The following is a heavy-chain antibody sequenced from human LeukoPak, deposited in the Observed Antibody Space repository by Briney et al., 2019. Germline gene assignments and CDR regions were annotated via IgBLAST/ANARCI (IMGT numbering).Heavy chain of an antibody. Sequence: QPGGSLRLSCAASGFTFSSYGMHWVRQAPGKGLEWVAVIWYGGSNKYYADSVKGRFTISRDNSKNTLYLQMNSLRAEDTAVYYCAKESLALSAIAARPGYYYYYMDVWGKGTTVTVSS. J-gene: IGHJ6*03. V-gene: IGHV3-30*02. CDR2: IWYGGSNK. CDR3: AKESLALSAIAARPGYYYYYMDV. CDR1: GFTFSSYG. D-gene: IGHD6-6*01.